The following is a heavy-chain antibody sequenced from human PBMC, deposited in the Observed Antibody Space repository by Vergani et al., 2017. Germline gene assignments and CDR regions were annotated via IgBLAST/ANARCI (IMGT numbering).Heavy chain of an antibody. Sequence: QVQLVQSGSELKKPGASVKVSCKASGYTFTNHAMNWVRQAPGQGLEWMGWINTDTGNPTYAQGFTGRFVFSLDTSVSTAYLQISGLKADDTAVYYCARAVRRVWDYYGLDVWAQGTTVTVSS. D-gene: IGHD1-1*01. CDR2: INTDTGNP. V-gene: IGHV7-4-1*02. J-gene: IGHJ6*02. CDR3: ARAVRRVWDYYGLDV. CDR1: GYTFTNHA.